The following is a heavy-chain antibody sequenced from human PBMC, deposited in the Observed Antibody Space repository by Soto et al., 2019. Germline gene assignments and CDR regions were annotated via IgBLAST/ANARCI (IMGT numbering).Heavy chain of an antibody. D-gene: IGHD2-21*02. CDR2: IYYTGSS. V-gene: IGHV4-31*03. CDR3: AKDPSPQPTLVVTPGWFDH. Sequence: KTXETLSLTCTVAGYSIRDGGYYRAWIRQLPGKALEWLGYIYYTGSSYYNPSLKSRLTISVAMSKSQFSLKLTSLTAADTAVYYCAKDPSPQPTLVVTPGWFDHWGQGIRVTVSS. J-gene: IGHJ5*02. CDR1: GYSIRDGGYY.